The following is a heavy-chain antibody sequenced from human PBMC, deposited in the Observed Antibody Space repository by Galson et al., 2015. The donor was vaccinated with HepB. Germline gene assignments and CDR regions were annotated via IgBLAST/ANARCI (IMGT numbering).Heavy chain of an antibody. D-gene: IGHD2-15*01. V-gene: IGHV3-23*01. CDR3: AKATSGTCSGANCYYFDF. CDR1: GFTFSSYA. CDR2: FSGPVATT. Sequence: SLSLSCAASGFTFSSYAMSWVRQTPEKGLEWVSTFSGPVATTYHAASVKGRFTISRDNSKNTLSLQMNGLRADDTAVYYCAKATSGTCSGANCYYFDFWGQGALVTVSS. J-gene: IGHJ4*02.